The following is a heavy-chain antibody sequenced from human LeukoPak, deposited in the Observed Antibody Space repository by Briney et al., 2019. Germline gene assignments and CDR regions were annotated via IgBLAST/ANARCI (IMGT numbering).Heavy chain of an antibody. J-gene: IGHJ4*02. CDR3: ASLYGDYVLSKYDSSGSQIGLDY. D-gene: IGHD3-22*01. CDR1: GFTFSSYW. Sequence: PGGSLRLSCAASGFTFSSYWMSWVRQAPGKGLEWVANIKQDGSEKYYVDSVKGRFTISRDNAKNSLYLQMNSLRAEDTAVYYCASLYGDYVLSKYDSSGSQIGLDYWGQGTLVTVSS. CDR2: IKQDGSEK. V-gene: IGHV3-7*01.